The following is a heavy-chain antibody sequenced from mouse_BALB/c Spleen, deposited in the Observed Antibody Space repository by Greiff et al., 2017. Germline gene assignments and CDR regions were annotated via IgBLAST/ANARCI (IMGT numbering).Heavy chain of an antibody. Sequence: VQLQQSGAELARPGASVKMSCKASGYTFTSYTMHWVKQRPGQGLEWIGYINPSSGYTNYNQKFKDKATLTADKSSSTAYMQLSSLTSEDSAVYYCARGSTVVEAMDYWGQGTSVTFSS. CDR1: GYTFTSYT. CDR2: INPSSGYT. CDR3: ARGSTVVEAMDY. D-gene: IGHD1-1*01. J-gene: IGHJ4*01. V-gene: IGHV1-4*01.